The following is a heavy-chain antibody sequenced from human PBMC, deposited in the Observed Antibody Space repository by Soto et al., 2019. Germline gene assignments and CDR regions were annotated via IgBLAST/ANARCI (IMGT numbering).Heavy chain of an antibody. Sequence: PGGSLRLSCAASGFTFSRYGMHWVRQAPGKGLEWVTVIWYDGSNKYYADSLKGRFTISRDNTKNTLYLQMNSLRAEDTAVYYCARDYCTGGTCSLDYWGQGTLVTVSS. D-gene: IGHD2-8*02. CDR3: ARDYCTGGTCSLDY. CDR1: GFTFSRYG. V-gene: IGHV3-33*01. J-gene: IGHJ4*02. CDR2: IWYDGSNK.